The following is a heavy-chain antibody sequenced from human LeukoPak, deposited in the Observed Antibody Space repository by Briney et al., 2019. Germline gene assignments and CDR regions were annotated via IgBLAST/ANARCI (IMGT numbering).Heavy chain of an antibody. Sequence: PSETLSLTCTVSGGSISSNGGRIRQPPGKGLEWIGSIYYSGSTYYNPSLKSRITISVDTSKNQFSLKLSSVTAADTAVYYCARRRGPGYSYGYWGQGTLVTVSS. CDR2: IYYSGST. D-gene: IGHD5-18*01. J-gene: IGHJ4*02. V-gene: IGHV4-39*07. CDR1: GGSISSN. CDR3: ARRRGPGYSYGY.